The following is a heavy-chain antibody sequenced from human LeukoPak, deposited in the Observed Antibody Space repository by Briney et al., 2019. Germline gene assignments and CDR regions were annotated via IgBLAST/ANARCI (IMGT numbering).Heavy chain of an antibody. V-gene: IGHV4-34*01. J-gene: IGHJ4*02. CDR2: INHSGST. CDR3: ARVLRKGVSYLDY. Sequence: SETLSLTCAVYGGSFSGYYWSWIRQPPGKGLEWIGEINHSGSTNYNPSLKSRVTISVDTSKNQFSLKLSSVTAADTAVYYCARVLRKGVSYLDYWGQGTLATVPS. D-gene: IGHD3-10*01. CDR1: GGSFSGYY.